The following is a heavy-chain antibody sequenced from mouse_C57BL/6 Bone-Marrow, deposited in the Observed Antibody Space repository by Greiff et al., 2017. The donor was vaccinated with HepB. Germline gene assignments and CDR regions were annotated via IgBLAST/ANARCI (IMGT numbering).Heavy chain of an antibody. Sequence: VQLKQPGGELVKPGASVKMSCKASGYTFTSYWITWVKQRPGQGLEWIGDIYPGSGSTNYNEKFKSKATLTVDTSSSTAYMQLSSLTSEDSAVYYCARDSTSTVVAPGFAYWGQGTLVTVSA. CDR2: IYPGSGST. CDR1: GYTFTSYW. J-gene: IGHJ3*01. CDR3: ARDSTSTVVAPGFAY. V-gene: IGHV1-55*01. D-gene: IGHD1-1*01.